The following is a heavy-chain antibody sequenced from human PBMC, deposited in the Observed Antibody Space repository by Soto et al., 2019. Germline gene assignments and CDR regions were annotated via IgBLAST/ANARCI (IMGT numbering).Heavy chain of an antibody. CDR3: AREMGVIGAPGYTWFDP. CDR2: INPSSGGT. D-gene: IGHD1-26*01. Sequence: QVQLVQSGAEVKKPGASVKVSCKASGYTFSDYYIHWVREAPGQGLEWMGWINPSSGGTIYTQRFQGRVTMTRDTSISTVYMELSRLTSDDTAVYYCAREMGVIGAPGYTWFDPWGQGALVTVSS. J-gene: IGHJ5*02. CDR1: GYTFSDYY. V-gene: IGHV1-2*02.